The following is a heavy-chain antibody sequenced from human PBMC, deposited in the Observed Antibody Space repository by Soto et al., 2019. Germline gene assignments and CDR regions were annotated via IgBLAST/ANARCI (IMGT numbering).Heavy chain of an antibody. J-gene: IGHJ4*02. CDR1: GFTFGDYS. CDR3: TRVHYYDSSGLYYFDY. CDR2: IRSKAYGGTT. Sequence: GGSLRLSCTDSGFTFGDYSMSWFRQAPGKGLEWVGFIRSKAYGGTTEYAASVKGRFTISRDDSKSIAYLQMDSLKTEDTAVYYCTRVHYYDSSGLYYFDYWGQGTLVTVSS. V-gene: IGHV3-49*03. D-gene: IGHD3-22*01.